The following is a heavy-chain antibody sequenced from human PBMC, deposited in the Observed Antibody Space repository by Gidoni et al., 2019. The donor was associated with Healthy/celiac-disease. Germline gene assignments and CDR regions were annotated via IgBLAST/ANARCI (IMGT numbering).Heavy chain of an antibody. J-gene: IGHJ4*02. Sequence: EVQLVESGGGLVKPGGSLRLSCAASGFTFSRYSMNWVRQAPGKGLEWVSSISGSSSYIYYADSVKGRFTISRDNAKNSLYLQMNSLRAEDTAVYYCASLGQIVATIEDYWGQGTLVTVSS. CDR3: ASLGQIVATIEDY. D-gene: IGHD5-12*01. V-gene: IGHV3-21*01. CDR2: ISGSSSYI. CDR1: GFTFSRYS.